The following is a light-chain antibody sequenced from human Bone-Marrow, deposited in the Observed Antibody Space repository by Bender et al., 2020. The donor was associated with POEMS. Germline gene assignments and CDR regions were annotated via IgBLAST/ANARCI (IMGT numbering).Light chain of an antibody. J-gene: IGLJ3*02. CDR1: SSDVGNYNL. CDR3: SSYVGGNAWV. Sequence: QSALTQPASVSGSPGQSITISCTGTSSDVGNYNLVSWYQQYPGKAPKVMIYEGSKRPSGVPDRFSGFKFGNTASLTVSGLQAEDEADYYCSSYVGGNAWVFAGGTKLTVL. CDR2: EGS. V-gene: IGLV2-14*02.